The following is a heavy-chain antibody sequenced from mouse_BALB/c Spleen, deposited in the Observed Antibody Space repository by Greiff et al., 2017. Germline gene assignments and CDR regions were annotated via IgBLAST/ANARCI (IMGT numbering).Heavy chain of an antibody. CDR1: GFTFSSYA. CDR3: AMIYYDYDYAMDY. V-gene: IGHV5-6-5*01. D-gene: IGHD2-4*01. Sequence: DVMLVESGGGLVKPGGSLKLSCAASGFTFSSYAMSWVRQTPEKRLEWVASISSGGSTYYPDSVKGRFTISRDNARNILYLQMSSLRSEDTAMYYCAMIYYDYDYAMDYWGQGTSVTVSS. J-gene: IGHJ4*01. CDR2: ISSGGST.